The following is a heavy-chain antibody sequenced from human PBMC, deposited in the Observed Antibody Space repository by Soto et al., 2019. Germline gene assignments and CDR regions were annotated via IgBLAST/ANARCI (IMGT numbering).Heavy chain of an antibody. CDR1: GGYISSYY. J-gene: IGHJ4*02. V-gene: IGHV4-59*01. CDR3: ARRYGDAVDF. CDR2: IYYSGST. D-gene: IGHD4-17*01. Sequence: SETLSLSCTVSGGYISSYYCSWIRQPPGKGLEWIGYIYYSGSTNYNPSLKSRVTISVDTSKNQFSLKLSSVTAADTAVYYCARRYGDAVDFWGQGTLVTVSS.